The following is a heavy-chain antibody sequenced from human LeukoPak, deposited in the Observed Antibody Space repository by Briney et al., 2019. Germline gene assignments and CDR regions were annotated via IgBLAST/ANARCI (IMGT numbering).Heavy chain of an antibody. D-gene: IGHD7-27*01. J-gene: IGHJ4*02. V-gene: IGHV3-21*01. CDR2: ITSSSSSM. CDR1: GFTFSIYT. Sequence: GGSLRLSCVASGFTFSIYTMSWVRQAPGKGLEWVSSITSSSSSMYSADSVKGRLTISRDNAKNSLYLQMNSLRAEDTAVYYCARDLAWGGYWGQGTLVTVSS. CDR3: ARDLAWGGY.